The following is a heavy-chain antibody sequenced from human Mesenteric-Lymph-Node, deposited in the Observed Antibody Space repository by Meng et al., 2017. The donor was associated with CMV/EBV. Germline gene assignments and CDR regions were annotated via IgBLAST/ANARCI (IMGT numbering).Heavy chain of an antibody. J-gene: IGHJ4*02. CDR2: IYYSGST. Sequence: SETLSLTCAVYGGSFSGYYWSWIRQPPGKGLEWIGYIYYSGSTNYNPPLKSRVTISVDTSKNQFSLKLSSVTAADTAVYYCARESPTDYGGNSEGFDYWGQGTLVTVSS. V-gene: IGHV4-59*01. CDR1: GGSFSGYY. CDR3: ARESPTDYGGNSEGFDY. D-gene: IGHD4-23*01.